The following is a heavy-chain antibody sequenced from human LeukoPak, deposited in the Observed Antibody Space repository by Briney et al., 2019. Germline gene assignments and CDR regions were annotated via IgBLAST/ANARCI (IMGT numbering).Heavy chain of an antibody. CDR3: AKDLLGYCSRGSDY. V-gene: IGHV3-9*01. CDR2: ISWNSGSI. J-gene: IGHJ4*02. CDR1: GFTFDDYA. Sequence: GRSLRLSCAASGFTFDDYAMHWVRHAPGKGLEWVSGISWNSGSIGYADSVKGRFTISRDKAKNSLYLQMNSLRAEDTALYYCAKDLLGYCSRGSDYWGQGTLVTVSS. D-gene: IGHD2-15*01.